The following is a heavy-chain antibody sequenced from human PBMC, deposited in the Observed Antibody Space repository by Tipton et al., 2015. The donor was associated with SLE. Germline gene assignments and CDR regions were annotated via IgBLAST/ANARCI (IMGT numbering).Heavy chain of an antibody. D-gene: IGHD2-21*01. V-gene: IGHV3-21*01. Sequence: GSLRLSCAASGFTFSSYSYTMNWVRQAPGKGLEWVSSISSSSSYIYYADSVKGRFTIPRDNAKNSLFLQMNRLRAEDTAVYFCARDGGGPLGDGDYYYGMDVWGRGTTVTVSS. CDR1: GFTFSSYSYT. CDR2: ISSSSSYI. CDR3: ARDGGGPLGDGDYYYGMDV. J-gene: IGHJ6*02.